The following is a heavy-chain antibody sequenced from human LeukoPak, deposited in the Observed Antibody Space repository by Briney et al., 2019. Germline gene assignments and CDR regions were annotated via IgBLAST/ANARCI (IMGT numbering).Heavy chain of an antibody. D-gene: IGHD6-19*01. CDR3: ARDPGYSSGWFDY. V-gene: IGHV3-21*01. Sequence: PGGSLRLSCVVSGFTFSSYSMSWVRQAPRKGLEWVSSISASSNFISYADSVKGRFTISRDNAKKSLYLQMNSVRAEDTAVYYCARDPGYSSGWFDYWGQGALVTVSS. CDR1: GFTFSSYS. J-gene: IGHJ4*02. CDR2: ISASSNFI.